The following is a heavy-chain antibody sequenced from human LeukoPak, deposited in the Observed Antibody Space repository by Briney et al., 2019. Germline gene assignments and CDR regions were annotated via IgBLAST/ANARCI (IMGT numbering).Heavy chain of an antibody. D-gene: IGHD6-19*01. CDR3: ARKIAVAGSGGPLTYRPSQKKTGSLDI. V-gene: IGHV4-39*07. CDR2: IYYTGST. J-gene: IGHJ3*02. Sequence: PSETLSLTCTVSGGSISSNPYSSNPYYWGWIRQPPGKGLEWIGSIYYTGSTKYNPSLKSRVTISVDTSKNQFSLKLNSMTAADTAVYYCARKIAVAGSGGPLTYRPSQKKTGSLDIWGQGTMVTVSS. CDR1: GGSISSNPYSSNPYY.